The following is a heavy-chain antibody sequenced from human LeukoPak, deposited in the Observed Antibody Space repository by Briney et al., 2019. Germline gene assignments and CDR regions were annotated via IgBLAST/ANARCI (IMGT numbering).Heavy chain of an antibody. D-gene: IGHD3-22*01. V-gene: IGHV1-69*13. CDR2: IIAILGTA. J-gene: IGHJ4*02. Sequence: GASVKVSSKASRGTFSSYAISWVRQAPGHGLEWMGGIIAILGTAKYAQKFQGRVTPTADESTSTAYMELSSLRAEDTAVYYCARSVYDISGYYPFDYWGQGTLVTVSS. CDR1: RGTFSSYA. CDR3: ARSVYDISGYYPFDY.